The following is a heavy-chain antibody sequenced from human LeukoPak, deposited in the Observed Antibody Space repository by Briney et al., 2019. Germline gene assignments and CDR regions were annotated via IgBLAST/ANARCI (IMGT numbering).Heavy chain of an antibody. CDR3: ARGGDGDNYYYYYYMDV. CDR1: GFTFSRYA. CDR2: ISSNGGST. J-gene: IGHJ6*03. Sequence: GGSLRLSCAASGFTFSRYAMHWVRRAPGKGLEYVSAISSNGGSTYYANSVKGRFTISRDNSKNTLYLQMGSLRGEDMAVCYCARGGDGDNYYYYYYMDVWGKGTTVTVSS. V-gene: IGHV3-64*01. D-gene: IGHD4-17*01.